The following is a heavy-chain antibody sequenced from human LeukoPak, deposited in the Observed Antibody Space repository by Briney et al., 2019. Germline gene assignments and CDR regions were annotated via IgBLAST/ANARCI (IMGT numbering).Heavy chain of an antibody. D-gene: IGHD5-18*01. CDR3: ARTQTEYSYGHPYCFDY. V-gene: IGHV3-23*01. CDR1: GFTFDNFG. J-gene: IGHJ4*02. Sequence: PGGSLRLSCEVFGFTFDNFGMTWVRQAPGKGLEWVSAISGSGANTYYADSVKGRFTISRDNSKNTLYLQMNSLRAEDTAVYYCARTQTEYSYGHPYCFDYWGQGTLVTVSS. CDR2: ISGSGANT.